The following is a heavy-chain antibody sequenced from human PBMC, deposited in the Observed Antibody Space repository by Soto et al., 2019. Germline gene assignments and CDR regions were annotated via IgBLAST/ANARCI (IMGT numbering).Heavy chain of an antibody. J-gene: IGHJ4*02. V-gene: IGHV3-23*01. CDR1: GFRFSSYA. CDR3: AKAVAGTWEFDY. CDR2: ISAVGAST. Sequence: EVQLLESGGGLVRPGGSLRLSCTASGFRFSSYAVNWVRQAPGKGLEWVSSISAVGASTYYADSVKGRFTISRDDSKNTLFLQMNTLRAADTAVYYCAKAVAGTWEFDYWGQGTLVTVSS. D-gene: IGHD6-19*01.